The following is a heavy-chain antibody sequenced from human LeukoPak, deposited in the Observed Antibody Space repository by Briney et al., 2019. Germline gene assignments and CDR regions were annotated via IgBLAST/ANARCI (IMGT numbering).Heavy chain of an antibody. D-gene: IGHD3-22*01. V-gene: IGHV4-31*03. CDR1: GGSISSGGYY. Sequence: PSETLSLTCTVSGGSISSGGYYWSWIRQHPGKGLEWIGYMYYSGSTYHNPSLKSRVTISVDTSKNQFSLKLSSVTDADTAVYYCAREVNYYASGAYIKNFDYWGQGTLVTVSS. CDR2: MYYSGST. J-gene: IGHJ4*02. CDR3: AREVNYYASGAYIKNFDY.